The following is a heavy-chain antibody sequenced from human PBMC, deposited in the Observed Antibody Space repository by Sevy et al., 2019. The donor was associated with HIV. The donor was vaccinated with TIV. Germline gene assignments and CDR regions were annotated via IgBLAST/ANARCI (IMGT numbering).Heavy chain of an antibody. CDR2: ISYDGSNK. CDR1: GFTFSSYA. J-gene: IGHJ6*02. Sequence: GGSLRLSCAASGFTFSSYAMHWVRQAPGKGLEWVAVISYDGSNKYYADSVKVRFTISRDNSKNTLYLQMNSLRAEDTAVYYCAREASYYYYYGMDVWGQGTTVTVSS. CDR3: AREASYYYYYGMDV. V-gene: IGHV3-30-3*01.